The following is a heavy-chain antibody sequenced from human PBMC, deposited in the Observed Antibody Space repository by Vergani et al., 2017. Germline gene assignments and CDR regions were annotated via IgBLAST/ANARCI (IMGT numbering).Heavy chain of an antibody. J-gene: IGHJ6*02. CDR1: GGSISSGSYY. D-gene: IGHD2-8*02. Sequence: QESGPGLVKPSQTLSLTCTVSGGSISSGSYYWSWIRQPAGKGLEWLAHIFSNDEKSYSTSLKSRLTISKDTSKSQVVLTMTNMDPVDTATYYCARIGPAGEDVWGQGTTVTVSS. V-gene: IGHV2-26*01. CDR3: ARIGPAGEDV. CDR2: IFSNDEK.